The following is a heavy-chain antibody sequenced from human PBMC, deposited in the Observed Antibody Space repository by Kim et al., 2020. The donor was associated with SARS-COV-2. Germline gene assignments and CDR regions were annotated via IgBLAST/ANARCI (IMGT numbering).Heavy chain of an antibody. CDR3: ARRTKGASWFDP. CDR1: GGSISSSSYY. Sequence: SETLSLTCTVSGGSISSSSYYWGWIRQPPGKGLEWIGSIYYSGSTYYNPSLKSRVTISVDTSKNQFSLKLSSVTAADTAVYYCARRTKGASWFDPWGQGTLVTVSS. J-gene: IGHJ5*02. CDR2: IYYSGST. V-gene: IGHV4-39*01.